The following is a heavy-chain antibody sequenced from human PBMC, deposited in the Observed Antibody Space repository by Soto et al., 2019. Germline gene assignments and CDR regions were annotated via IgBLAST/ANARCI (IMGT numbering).Heavy chain of an antibody. J-gene: IGHJ4*02. V-gene: IGHV1-69*06. CDR3: ASPAVHLTYYDILTAPSPFDY. CDR2: IIPIFGTA. D-gene: IGHD3-9*01. Sequence: SVKVSCKASGGTFSSYAISWVRHAPGQGLEWMGGIIPIFGTANYAQKFQGRVTITADKSTSTAYMELSSLRSEDTAVYYCASPAVHLTYYDILTAPSPFDYWGQGTLVTVYS. CDR1: GGTFSSYA.